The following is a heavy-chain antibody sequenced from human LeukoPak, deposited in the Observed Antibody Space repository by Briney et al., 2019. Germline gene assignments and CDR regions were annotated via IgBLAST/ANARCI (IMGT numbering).Heavy chain of an antibody. CDR1: GYTFTAYY. J-gene: IGHJ4*02. D-gene: IGHD3-10*01. V-gene: IGHV1-2*02. CDR2: INPNSGDT. Sequence: WASVKVSCKASGYTFTAYYMHWVRQAPGQGLEWMGWINPNSGDTNYAPKFQGRVTMTRDTSISTAYMELSRLRSDDTAVYYCARLWFGEFVDCWGQGTLVTVSS. CDR3: ARLWFGEFVDC.